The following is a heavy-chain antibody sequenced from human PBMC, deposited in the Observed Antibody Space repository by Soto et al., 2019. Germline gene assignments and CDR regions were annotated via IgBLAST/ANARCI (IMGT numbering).Heavy chain of an antibody. J-gene: IGHJ4*02. D-gene: IGHD6-13*01. Sequence: GGSLRLSCAASGFKFSNYAMSWVRQAPGKGLEWVSLISATGGGTYYADSVKGRFTISRDNSHNTLYLKVHSLTAEDTAVYYCAKERWAGGKSAFYFDFWGQGPKVTVPS. V-gene: IGHV3-23*01. CDR3: AKERWAGGKSAFYFDF. CDR1: GFKFSNYA. CDR2: ISATGGGT.